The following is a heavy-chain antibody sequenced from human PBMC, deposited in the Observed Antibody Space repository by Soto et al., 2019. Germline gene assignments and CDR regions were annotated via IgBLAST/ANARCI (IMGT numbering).Heavy chain of an antibody. D-gene: IGHD1-26*01. Sequence: ASVKVSCKASGYTFTVYYMHWARQAPGQGLEWMGWINPKSGGTMYPQKFQGRVTMTWDTSISTAYMALTRLRSDDTAVYYCARDLAKGGGSAGFDYWGQGTLVTVSS. CDR3: ARDLAKGGGSAGFDY. J-gene: IGHJ4*02. V-gene: IGHV1-2*02. CDR2: INPKSGGT. CDR1: GYTFTVYY.